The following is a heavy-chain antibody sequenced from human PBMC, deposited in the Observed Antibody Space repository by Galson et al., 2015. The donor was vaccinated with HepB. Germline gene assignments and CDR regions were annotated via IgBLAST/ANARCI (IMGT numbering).Heavy chain of an antibody. J-gene: IGHJ6*02. CDR1: GFTFSSYG. D-gene: IGHD1-26*01. Sequence: SLRLSCAASGFTFSSYGMHWVRQAPGKGLEWVAVIWYDGSNKYYADSVKGRFTISRDNSKNTLYLQMNSLRAEDTAVYYCARDSVGAHSYYYYGMDVWGQGTTVTVSS. V-gene: IGHV3-33*01. CDR2: IWYDGSNK. CDR3: ARDSVGAHSYYYYGMDV.